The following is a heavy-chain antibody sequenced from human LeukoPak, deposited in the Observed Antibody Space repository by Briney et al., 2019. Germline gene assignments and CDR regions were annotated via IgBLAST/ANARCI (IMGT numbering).Heavy chain of an antibody. J-gene: IGHJ5*02. CDR3: ARDPAKRTIDP. V-gene: IGHV1-69*04. Sequence: GASVKVSCKASGGTFSSYAISWVRQAPGQGLEWMGRIIPILGIANYAQKFQGRVTITADKSTSTAYIELSSLRSEDTAVYYCARDPAKRTIDPWGQGTLVTVSS. CDR1: GGTFSSYA. CDR2: IIPILGIA.